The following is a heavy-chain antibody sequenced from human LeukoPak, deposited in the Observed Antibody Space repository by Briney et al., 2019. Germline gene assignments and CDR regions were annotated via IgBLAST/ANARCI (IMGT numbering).Heavy chain of an antibody. J-gene: IGHJ6*03. V-gene: IGHV3-20*04. D-gene: IGHD6-13*01. CDR2: INWNGGST. CDR3: ARAGDRIAAAGWGNFYYYYMDV. CDR1: GFTFDDYG. Sequence: GGSLRLSCAASGFTFDDYGMSWVRQAPGKGLEWVSGINWNGGSTGYVDSVKGRFTISRDNAKNSLYLQMNSLRAEDTALYYYARAGDRIAAAGWGNFYYYYMDVWGKGTTVTVSS.